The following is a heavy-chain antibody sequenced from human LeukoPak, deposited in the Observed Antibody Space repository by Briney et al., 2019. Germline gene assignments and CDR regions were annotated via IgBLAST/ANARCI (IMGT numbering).Heavy chain of an antibody. CDR3: ARHRPYYYYGMDV. V-gene: IGHV4-59*08. CDR1: GGSISSYY. J-gene: IGHJ6*02. CDR2: IYYSGST. Sequence: SETLSLTCTVSGGSISSYYWSWIRQPPGKGLEWIGYIYYSGSTTYNPSLKSRVTISVDTSKNQFSLKLSSVTAADTAVYYCARHRPYYYYGMDVWGQGTTVTVSS.